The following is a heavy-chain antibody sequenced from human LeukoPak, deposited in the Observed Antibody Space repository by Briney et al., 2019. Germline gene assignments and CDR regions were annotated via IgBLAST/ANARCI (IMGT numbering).Heavy chain of an antibody. D-gene: IGHD1-26*01. V-gene: IGHV1-2*02. CDR3: ARDFTTRYSGSYFNY. CDR1: GYTFTGYY. Sequence: EASVKVSCKASGYTFTGYYMHWVRQAPGQGLEWMGWINPNSGGTNYAQKFQGRVTMTRDTSISTAYMELSRLRSDDTAVYYCARDFTTRYSGSYFNYWGQGTLVTVSS. J-gene: IGHJ4*02. CDR2: INPNSGGT.